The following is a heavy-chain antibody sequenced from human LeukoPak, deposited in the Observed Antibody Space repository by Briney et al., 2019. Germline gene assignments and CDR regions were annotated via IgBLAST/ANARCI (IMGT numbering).Heavy chain of an antibody. Sequence: PSETLSLTCTVSGGSISSSSYYWGWIRQPPGKGLEWIGTIYYSGSTFSNPSFRSRVTISVDTSQNQFSLKLSSVTAADTAVYYCARQYYYASGSFAFDIWGQGTMVTVSS. CDR2: IYYSGST. D-gene: IGHD3-10*01. J-gene: IGHJ3*02. V-gene: IGHV4-39*01. CDR3: ARQYYYASGSFAFDI. CDR1: GGSISSSSYY.